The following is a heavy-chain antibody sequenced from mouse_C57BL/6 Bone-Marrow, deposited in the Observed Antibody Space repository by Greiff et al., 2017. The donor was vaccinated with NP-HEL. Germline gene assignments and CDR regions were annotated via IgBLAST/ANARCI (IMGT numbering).Heavy chain of an antibody. J-gene: IGHJ4*01. CDR1: GYTFTSYG. CDR3: ARVGNYYAMDY. Sequence: VQLQQSGAELARPGASVKLSCKASGYTFTSYGISWVKQRTGQGLEWIGEIYPRSGNTYYNEKFKCKATLTADKSSSTAYMELRSLTSEDSAVYFCARVGNYYAMDYWGQGTSVTVSS. CDR2: IYPRSGNT. V-gene: IGHV1-81*01.